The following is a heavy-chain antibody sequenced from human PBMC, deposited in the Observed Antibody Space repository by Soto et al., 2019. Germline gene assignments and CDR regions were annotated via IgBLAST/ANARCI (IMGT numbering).Heavy chain of an antibody. CDR1: GGSISSGGYY. D-gene: IGHD1-7*01. Sequence: LSLTCTVSGGSISSGGYYWSWIRQHPGKGLEWIGYIYYSGSTYYNPSLKSRVTISVDTSKNQFSLKLSSVTAADTAVYYCARGFGITGTTWVNWFDPWGQGTLVTVSS. V-gene: IGHV4-31*03. CDR3: ARGFGITGTTWVNWFDP. J-gene: IGHJ5*02. CDR2: IYYSGST.